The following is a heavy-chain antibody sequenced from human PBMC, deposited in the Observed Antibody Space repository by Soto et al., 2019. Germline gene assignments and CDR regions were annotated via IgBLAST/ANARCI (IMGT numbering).Heavy chain of an antibody. CDR2: LYGGGTT. CDR1: GFTVSSTY. Sequence: EVQLVETGGGWIQPGGSLKLSCAASGFTVSSTYMSWVRQAPGKGLEWVSVLYGGGTTYYAGSVKGRFTISRDNSENTLYLQLDSLRAEDTAVYYCARPPPTSSWPTALDYWGQGALVTVSS. J-gene: IGHJ4*02. CDR3: ARPPPTSSWPTALDY. V-gene: IGHV3-53*02. D-gene: IGHD6-13*01.